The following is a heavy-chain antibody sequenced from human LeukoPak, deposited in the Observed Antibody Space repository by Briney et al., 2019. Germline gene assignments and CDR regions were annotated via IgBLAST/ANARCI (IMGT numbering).Heavy chain of an antibody. J-gene: IGHJ5*02. V-gene: IGHV4-39*01. CDR1: GGSISSSSYY. CDR3: ARPVPSSGSYLDP. D-gene: IGHD3-10*01. Sequence: PSETLSLTCTVSGGSISSSSYYWGWIRQPPGKGLEWIGSIYYSGSTYYNPSLKSRVTISVDTSKNQFSLKLSSVTAADTAVYYCARPVPSSGSYLDPWGQGTLVTVSS. CDR2: IYYSGST.